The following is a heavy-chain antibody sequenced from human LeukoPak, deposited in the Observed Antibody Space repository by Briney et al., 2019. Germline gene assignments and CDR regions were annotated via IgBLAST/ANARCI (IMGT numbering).Heavy chain of an antibody. D-gene: IGHD6-13*01. CDR2: ISGSGGST. Sequence: GGSLRLSCSASGFSLSDYGMSWVRQAPGKGLEWVSAISGSGGSTYYADSVKGRFTISRDNSKNTLYLQMNSLRAEDTAVYYCAKYPLAAAAAYYFDYWGQGTLVTVSS. CDR3: AKYPLAAAAAYYFDY. J-gene: IGHJ4*02. CDR1: GFSLSDYG. V-gene: IGHV3-23*01.